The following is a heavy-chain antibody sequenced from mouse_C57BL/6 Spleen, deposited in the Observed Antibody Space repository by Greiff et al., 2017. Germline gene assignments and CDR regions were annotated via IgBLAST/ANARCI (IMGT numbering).Heavy chain of an antibody. D-gene: IGHD2-2*01. J-gene: IGHJ4*01. V-gene: IGHV14-2*01. CDR2: IDPEDGET. CDR3: AIWLPREHAMDY. CDR1: GFNIKDYY. Sequence: EVQGVESGAELVKPGASVKLSCTASGFNIKDYYMHWVKQRTEQGLEWIGRIDPEDGETKYAPKFQGKATITADTSSNTAYLQLSSLTSEDTAVYYCAIWLPREHAMDYWGQGTSVTVSS.